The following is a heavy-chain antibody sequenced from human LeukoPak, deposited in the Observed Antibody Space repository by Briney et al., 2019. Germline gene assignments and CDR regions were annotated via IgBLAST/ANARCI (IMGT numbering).Heavy chain of an antibody. CDR2: FYYSGSA. CDR1: GVSISSHY. Sequence: SVTLSLTCTVSGVSISSHYWSWIRQPPGRGLEWIGYFYYSGSANYNPSLKSRVTMSVDTSKNQFSLKLSSVTAADTAVYYCARDMWLTSFWGQGTLVTVSS. J-gene: IGHJ4*02. CDR3: ARDMWLTSF. V-gene: IGHV4-59*11. D-gene: IGHD3-22*01.